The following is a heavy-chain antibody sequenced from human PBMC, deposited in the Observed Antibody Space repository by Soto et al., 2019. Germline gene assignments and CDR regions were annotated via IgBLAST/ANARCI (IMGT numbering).Heavy chain of an antibody. CDR1: GYTFTGYY. Sequence: QVQLVQSGTEVKMPGDSVKVSCKASGYTFTGYYVHWVRQAPGQGLEWMGWINPNSGDTYLAQRFQGRVTMNRYTSKGTAYMELRGLTSDDPAEYYCAKGGAIVAAGTRVYLYNAMDVWGQGTTVTVSS. CDR3: AKGGAIVAAGTRVYLYNAMDV. J-gene: IGHJ6*02. D-gene: IGHD1-26*01. CDR2: INPNSGDT. V-gene: IGHV1-2*02.